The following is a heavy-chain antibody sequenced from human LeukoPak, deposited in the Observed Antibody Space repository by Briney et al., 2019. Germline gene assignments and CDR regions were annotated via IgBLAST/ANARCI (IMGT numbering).Heavy chain of an antibody. CDR2: IYYSGST. J-gene: IGHJ5*02. D-gene: IGHD3-10*01. CDR1: GGSISSHY. Sequence: SETLSLTCTVSGGSISSHYWSWIRQPPGKGLEWIGYIYYSGSTNYNPSLKSRVTISVDTSKNQFSLKLSSVTAADTAVYYCARQGTMTRGGYWLDPWAREPWSPSP. V-gene: IGHV4-59*08. CDR3: ARQGTMTRGGYWLDP.